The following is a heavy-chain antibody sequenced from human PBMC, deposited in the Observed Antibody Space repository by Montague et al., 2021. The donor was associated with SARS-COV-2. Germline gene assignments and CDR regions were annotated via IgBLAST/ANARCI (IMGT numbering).Heavy chain of an antibody. V-gene: IGHV4-34*01. CDR2: INHRGST. D-gene: IGHD3-22*01. CDR3: ARARQKIIMVVVFVTDGEYYIDF. J-gene: IGHJ4*02. Sequence: SQTLSLTCTVYDGSFSDYSWTWIRQPPGKGLEWIGEINHRGSTNYNPSLTSRVPISFDTSTNQFSLKMTSVTATDTAVYYCARARQKIIMVVVFVTDGEYYIDFWGQGTLVAVSS. CDR1: DGSFSDYS.